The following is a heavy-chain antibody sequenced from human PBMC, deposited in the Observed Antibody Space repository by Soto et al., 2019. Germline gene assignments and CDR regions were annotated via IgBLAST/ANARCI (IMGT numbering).Heavy chain of an antibody. J-gene: IGHJ4*02. CDR1: GGSFSGYY. Sequence: SETLSLTCAVYGGSFSGYYWSWIRQPPGKGLEWIGEINHSGSTNYNPSLKSRVTISVDTSKNQFSLKLSSVTAADTAVYYCARRSYDYVWGSYRYSPHYFDYWGQGTLVTVLL. CDR2: INHSGST. V-gene: IGHV4-34*01. D-gene: IGHD3-16*02. CDR3: ARRSYDYVWGSYRYSPHYFDY.